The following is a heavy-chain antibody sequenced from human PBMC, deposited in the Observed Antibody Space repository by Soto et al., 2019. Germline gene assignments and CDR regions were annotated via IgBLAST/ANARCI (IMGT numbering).Heavy chain of an antibody. Sequence: GGSLRLSCAASGFTFSSYSMNWVRQAPGKGLEWVSYISSSSSTIYYADSVKGRFTISRDNAKNSLYLQMNSLRDEDTAVYYCARDPPGSPLWFGELLSYYYGMDVWGQGTTVTVSS. J-gene: IGHJ6*02. D-gene: IGHD3-10*01. CDR3: ARDPPGSPLWFGELLSYYYGMDV. CDR2: ISSSSSTI. V-gene: IGHV3-48*02. CDR1: GFTFSSYS.